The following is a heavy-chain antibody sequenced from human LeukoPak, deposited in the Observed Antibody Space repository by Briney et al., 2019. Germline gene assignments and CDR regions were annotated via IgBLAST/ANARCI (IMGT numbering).Heavy chain of an antibody. CDR2: IYPGDSDT. D-gene: IGHD3-3*01. V-gene: IGHV5-51*06. J-gene: IGHJ4*02. CDR3: AGVYYDFWSGYYYFDY. Sequence: GEYLQIYGQGSGHNYTSYWIGWVRHLTREGLEGMGIIYPGDSDTRNSPSFQGQVTISANKSISTAYLQWSSLKASDTAMYYCAGVYYDFWSGYYYFDYWGQGTLVTVSS. CDR1: GHNYTSYW.